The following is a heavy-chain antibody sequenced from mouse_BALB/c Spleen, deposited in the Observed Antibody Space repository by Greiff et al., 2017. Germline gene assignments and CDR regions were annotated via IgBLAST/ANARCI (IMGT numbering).Heavy chain of an antibody. Sequence: LLESGTVLARPGASVKMSCKASGYTFTSYWMHWVKQRPGQGLEWIGAIYPGNSDTSYNQKFKGKAKLTAVTSTSTAYMELSSLTNEDSAVYYCTRSDGNYYAMDYWGQGTSVTVSS. CDR1: GYTFTSYW. CDR2: IYPGNSDT. CDR3: TRSDGNYYAMDY. V-gene: IGHV1-5*01. J-gene: IGHJ4*01. D-gene: IGHD2-1*01.